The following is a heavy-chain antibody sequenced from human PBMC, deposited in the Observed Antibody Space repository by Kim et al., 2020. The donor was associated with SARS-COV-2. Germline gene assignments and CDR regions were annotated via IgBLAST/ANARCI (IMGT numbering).Heavy chain of an antibody. CDR3: ARGKRYGYDFDY. D-gene: IGHD5-18*01. CDR2: ISSSSSYI. CDR1: GFIFSSYS. Sequence: GGSLRLSCAASGFIFSSYSMNWVRQAPGKGLEWVSSISSSSSYIYYADSVKGRFTISRDNAKNSLYLQMNSLRAEDTAVYYCARGKRYGYDFDYWGQGTLVTVSS. J-gene: IGHJ4*02. V-gene: IGHV3-21*01.